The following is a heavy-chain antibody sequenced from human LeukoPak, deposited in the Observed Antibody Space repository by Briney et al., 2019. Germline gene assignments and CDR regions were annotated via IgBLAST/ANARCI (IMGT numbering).Heavy chain of an antibody. Sequence: GGSLRLSCAASGLIFSNAWVSWVRQPPGKGLEWVGRTKSKTDGGTTDYAAPVKGRFTISRDDSKNTLYLQMNSLKTEDTAVYYCITFGYRSGWSHWGQGTLVTVSS. J-gene: IGHJ4*02. CDR2: TKSKTDGGTT. CDR1: GLIFSNAW. V-gene: IGHV3-15*01. D-gene: IGHD6-19*01. CDR3: ITFGYRSGWSH.